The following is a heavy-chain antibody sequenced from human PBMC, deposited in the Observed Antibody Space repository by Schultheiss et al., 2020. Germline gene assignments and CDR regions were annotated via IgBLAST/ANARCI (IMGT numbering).Heavy chain of an antibody. D-gene: IGHD5/OR15-5a*01. Sequence: SATVTLTCTVSGGSISSYYWSWIRQHPGKGLEWIGYIYYSGSTYYNPSLKSRVTISVDTSKNQFSLKLSSVTAADTAVYYCARDLSVSVGPNWFDPWGQGNLVTV. CDR1: GGSISSYY. CDR3: ARDLSVSVGPNWFDP. V-gene: IGHV4-59*12. J-gene: IGHJ5*02. CDR2: IYYSGST.